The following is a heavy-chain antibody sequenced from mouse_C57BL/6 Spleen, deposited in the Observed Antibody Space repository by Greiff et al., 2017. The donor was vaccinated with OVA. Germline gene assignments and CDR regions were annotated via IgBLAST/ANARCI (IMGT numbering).Heavy chain of an antibody. CDR3: ARPYDYCDY. CDR2: IDPSDSYT. CDR1: GYTFTSYW. D-gene: IGHD2-3*01. J-gene: IGHJ2*01. V-gene: IGHV1-50*01. Sequence: QVQLQQPGAELVKPGASVKLSCKASGYTFTSYWMQWVKQRPGQGLEWIGEIDPSDSYTNYNQKFKGKATLTVDTSSSTAYMQLSSLTSEDSAVYYCARPYDYCDYWGQGTTLTVSS.